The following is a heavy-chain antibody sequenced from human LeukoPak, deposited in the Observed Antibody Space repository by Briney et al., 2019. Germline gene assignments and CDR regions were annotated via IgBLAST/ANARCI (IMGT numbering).Heavy chain of an antibody. CDR2: ISGGGGNT. Sequence: PGGSLRLSCAASGFIFSNYAMSWVRQAPGKGLEWVSTISGGGGNTYYADPVTGRFTISRDISKNTLYLQMNSLRAEDTAVYYCAKRADGYKFDYWGQGTLVTVSS. V-gene: IGHV3-23*01. CDR1: GFIFSNYA. J-gene: IGHJ4*02. D-gene: IGHD5-24*01. CDR3: AKRADGYKFDY.